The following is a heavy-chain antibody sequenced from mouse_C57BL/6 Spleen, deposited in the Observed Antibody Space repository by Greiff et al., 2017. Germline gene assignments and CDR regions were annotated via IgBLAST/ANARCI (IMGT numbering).Heavy chain of an antibody. V-gene: IGHV1-15*01. CDR1: GYTFTDYE. Sequence: VQLQQSGAELVRPGASVTLSCKASGYTFTDYEMHWVKQTPVHGLEWIGAIDPETGGTAYNQKFKGKAILTADKSSSTAYMELRSLTSEDSAVYDCTRHYYYGSSYDAMDYWGQGTSVTVSS. CDR2: IDPETGGT. CDR3: TRHYYYGSSYDAMDY. D-gene: IGHD1-1*01. J-gene: IGHJ4*01.